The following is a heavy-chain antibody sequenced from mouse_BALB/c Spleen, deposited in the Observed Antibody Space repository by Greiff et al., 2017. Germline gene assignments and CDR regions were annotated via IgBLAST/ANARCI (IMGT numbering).Heavy chain of an antibody. CDR1: GFSLTSYG. Sequence: QVQLKESGPGLVAPSQSLSITCTVSGFSLTSYGVHWVRQPPGKGLEWLGVIWAGGSTNYNSALMSRLSISTDNSKSQVFLKMNSLQTDDTAMYYCARGGNYDAWFAYWGQGTLVTVSA. CDR2: IWAGGST. J-gene: IGHJ3*01. CDR3: ARGGNYDAWFAY. D-gene: IGHD2-1*01. V-gene: IGHV2-9*02.